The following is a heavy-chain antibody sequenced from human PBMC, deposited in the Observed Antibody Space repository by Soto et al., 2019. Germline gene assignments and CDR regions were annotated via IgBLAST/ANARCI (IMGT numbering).Heavy chain of an antibody. CDR1: GFTFSSYW. D-gene: IGHD4-17*01. CDR2: INTDGSTT. J-gene: IGHJ4*02. Sequence: EVQLVESGGGLVQPGGSLRLSCAASGFTFSSYWMHWVRQAPGKGLVWVSRINTDGSTTTYADSVKGRFTISRDNAKNTLHLQMDSLRAEDPAVYYCARVPTGRYGVWKYWGQGTLVTVSS. V-gene: IGHV3-74*01. CDR3: ARVPTGRYGVWKY.